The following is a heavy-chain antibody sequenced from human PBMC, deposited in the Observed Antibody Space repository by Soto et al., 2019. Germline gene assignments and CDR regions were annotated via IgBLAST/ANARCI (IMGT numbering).Heavy chain of an antibody. Sequence: EVQLVESGGGMVQPGRSLRLSCTGTGFNFHDYAMHWVRQAPGKGLEWVSGISWNSGSIGYADSVKGRFTISRDNAKNSLYLQMNSLRAEDTAFYYCAKDMEYYHDSSGYFDYWGQGTLVTVSS. J-gene: IGHJ4*02. D-gene: IGHD3-22*01. CDR3: AKDMEYYHDSSGYFDY. CDR1: GFNFHDYA. CDR2: ISWNSGSI. V-gene: IGHV3-9*01.